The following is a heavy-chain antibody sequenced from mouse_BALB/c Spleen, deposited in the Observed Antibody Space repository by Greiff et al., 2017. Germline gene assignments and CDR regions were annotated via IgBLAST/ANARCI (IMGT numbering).Heavy chain of an antibody. D-gene: IGHD1-2*01. J-gene: IGHJ3*01. V-gene: IGHV2-9*02. Sequence: VKVVESGPGLVAPSQSLSITCTVSGFSLTSYGVHWVRQPPGKGLEWLGVIWAGGSTNYNSALMSRLSISKDNSKSQVFLKMNSLQTDDTAMYYCARDYGYAAWFAYWGQGTLVTVSA. CDR1: GFSLTSYG. CDR3: ARDYGYAAWFAY. CDR2: IWAGGST.